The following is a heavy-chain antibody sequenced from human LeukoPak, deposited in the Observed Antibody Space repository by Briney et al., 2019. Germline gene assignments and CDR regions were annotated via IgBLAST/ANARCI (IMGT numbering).Heavy chain of an antibody. V-gene: IGHV3-7*01. J-gene: IGHJ4*02. CDR2: IKQDGSEK. Sequence: GGSLRLSCAASGFTFSSYWMSWVRQAPGKGLEWVANIKQDGSEKYYVDSVKGRFTISRDNAKNSLYLQMNSLRAEDTAVYYCARDSLRSIFGVVWKQNDYWGQGTLGTVSS. CDR1: GFTFSSYW. D-gene: IGHD3-3*01. CDR3: ARDSLRSIFGVVWKQNDY.